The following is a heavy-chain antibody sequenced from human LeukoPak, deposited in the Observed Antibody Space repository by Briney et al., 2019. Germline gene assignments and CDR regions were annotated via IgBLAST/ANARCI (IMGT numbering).Heavy chain of an antibody. Sequence: SETLSLTCTVSGGSISSGGYYWSWIRQHPGKGLEWIGYIYYSGSTYYNPSLKSRVTISVDTSKNQFSLKLSSVTAADTAVYYCARVPEYYDSSGYYYFDYWGQGTLVTVSS. CDR1: GGSISSGGYY. J-gene: IGHJ4*02. D-gene: IGHD3-22*01. CDR3: ARVPEYYDSSGYYYFDY. CDR2: IYYSGST. V-gene: IGHV4-31*03.